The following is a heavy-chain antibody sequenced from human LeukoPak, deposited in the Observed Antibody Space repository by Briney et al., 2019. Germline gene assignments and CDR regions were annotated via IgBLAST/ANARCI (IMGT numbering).Heavy chain of an antibody. CDR2: IKSDGSST. CDR1: GFTFSRYW. D-gene: IGHD6-13*01. J-gene: IGHJ4*02. CDR3: ARSGDSSRRTDPYYFDY. V-gene: IGHV3-74*01. Sequence: GGSLRLSCAASGFTFSRYWMHWVRQAPGKGPVWVSRIKSDGSSTRYADSVKGRFTISRDNAKNTLYLQMNSLRAEDTAVYYCARSGDSSRRTDPYYFDYWGQGTLVTVSS.